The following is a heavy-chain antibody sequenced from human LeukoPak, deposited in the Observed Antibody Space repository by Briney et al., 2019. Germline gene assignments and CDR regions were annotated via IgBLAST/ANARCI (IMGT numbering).Heavy chain of an antibody. J-gene: IGHJ3*02. Sequence: PGGSLRLSCAASGFTFDDYTMHWVRQAPGKGLEWVSLISWDGGSTYYADSVKGRFTISRDNSKNSLYLQMNSLRAEDMALYYCAKDRRIGSTQLPDAFDIWGQGTMVTVSS. V-gene: IGHV3-43*01. CDR3: AKDRRIGSTQLPDAFDI. CDR2: ISWDGGST. CDR1: GFTFDDYT. D-gene: IGHD2-2*01.